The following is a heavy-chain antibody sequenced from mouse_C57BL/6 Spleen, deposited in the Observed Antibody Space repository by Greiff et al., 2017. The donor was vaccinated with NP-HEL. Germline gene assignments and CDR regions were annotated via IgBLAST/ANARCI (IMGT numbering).Heavy chain of an antibody. CDR3: ARSIPQLGLDY. CDR1: GYAFSSYW. CDR2: IYPGDGDT. Sequence: QVQLQQSGAELVKPGASVKISCKASGYAFSSYWMNWVKQRPGKGLEGIGQIYPGDGDTNYNGKFKGKATLTADKSSSTAYMQLSSLTSEDSAVYFCARSIPQLGLDYWGQGTTLTVSS. D-gene: IGHD4-1*02. V-gene: IGHV1-80*01. J-gene: IGHJ2*01.